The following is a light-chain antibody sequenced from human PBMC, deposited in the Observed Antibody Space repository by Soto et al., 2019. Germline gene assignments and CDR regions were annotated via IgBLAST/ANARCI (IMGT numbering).Light chain of an antibody. CDR3: MQALQTRT. Sequence: DIVMTQSPLSLSVTPGEPASISCRSSQSLLHSNGYNYLDWYLQKPGQSPQLLIYFVSNRASGVPDRFSGSGSGTDFTLKISRVEPEDVGVYYCMQALQTRTFGQGTQVEIK. CDR1: QSLLHSNGYNY. J-gene: IGKJ1*01. CDR2: FVS. V-gene: IGKV2-28*01.